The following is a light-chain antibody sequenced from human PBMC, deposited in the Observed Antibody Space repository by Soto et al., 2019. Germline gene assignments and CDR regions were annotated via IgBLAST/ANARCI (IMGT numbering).Light chain of an antibody. V-gene: IGKV2D-29*01. Sequence: IVMTQTPLSLSVTPGQPASISCKSSQSLLNSDGRTDVYWYQQKPGQPPQLLISEVSYRFSGVPDRFSGSGSATDFTLKLSRVDADDVGVYYCMQNLHRPWTFGQETKVE. CDR2: EVS. CDR3: MQNLHRPWT. J-gene: IGKJ1*01. CDR1: QSLLNSDGRTD.